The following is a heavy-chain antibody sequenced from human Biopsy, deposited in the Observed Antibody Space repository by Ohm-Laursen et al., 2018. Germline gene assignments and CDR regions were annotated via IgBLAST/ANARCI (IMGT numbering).Heavy chain of an antibody. Sequence: GSLRLSCTASGFTVYNNYMTWVRQAPGKGLEWVSLIYSGGDTRYADSVKGRFTISRDSSKNTLYLQMTSLRPEDTAVYYCAKPTTRYGDYIHYSSYYGLDVWGQGTTVTVSS. CDR1: GFTVYNNY. V-gene: IGHV3-66*04. J-gene: IGHJ6*02. D-gene: IGHD4-17*01. CDR3: AKPTTRYGDYIHYSSYYGLDV. CDR2: IYSGGDT.